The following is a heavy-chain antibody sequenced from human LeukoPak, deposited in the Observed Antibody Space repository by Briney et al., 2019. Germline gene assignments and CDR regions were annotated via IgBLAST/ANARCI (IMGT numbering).Heavy chain of an antibody. CDR2: ISYDGSNK. V-gene: IGHV3-30-3*01. D-gene: IGHD2-15*01. Sequence: PGRSLRLSCAASGFTFSSYAMHWVRQAPGKGLEWVAVISYDGSNKYYADSVKGRFTISRDNSKNTLYLQMNSLRAEDTAVYYCARDRGYCSGGSCSTDFEYFQHWGQGTLVTVSS. J-gene: IGHJ1*01. CDR1: GFTFSSYA. CDR3: ARDRGYCSGGSCSTDFEYFQH.